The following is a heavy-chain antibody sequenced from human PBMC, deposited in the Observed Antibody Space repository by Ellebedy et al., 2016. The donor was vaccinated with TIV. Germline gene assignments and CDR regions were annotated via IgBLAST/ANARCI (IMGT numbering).Heavy chain of an antibody. CDR3: ARDSRYNWNDWDYYHMDV. V-gene: IGHV7-4-1*02. Sequence: ASVKVSCKASGYTFTAYPMNWVRQAPGQGLEWLGWINMNTGNPTYAQGFTGRFDFSLDTSVSTAYLEISYLKAEDTAVYYCARDSRYNWNDWDYYHMDVWGKGTTVIVSS. J-gene: IGHJ6*03. CDR2: INMNTGNP. CDR1: GYTFTAYP. D-gene: IGHD1-1*01.